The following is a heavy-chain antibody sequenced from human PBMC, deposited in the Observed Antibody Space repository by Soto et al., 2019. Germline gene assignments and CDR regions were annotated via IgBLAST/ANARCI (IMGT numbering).Heavy chain of an antibody. D-gene: IGHD4-17*01. J-gene: IGHJ6*02. CDR1: GGSISSGGYY. CDR3: ASLLRSGDYYYYYGMDV. V-gene: IGHV4-31*03. Sequence: SETLSLTCTVSGGSISSGGYYWSWIRQHPGKGLEWIGYIYYSGSTYYNPSLESRVTISVDTSKNQFSLKLSSVTAADTAVYYCASLLRSGDYYYYYGMDVWGQGTTVTVSS. CDR2: IYYSGST.